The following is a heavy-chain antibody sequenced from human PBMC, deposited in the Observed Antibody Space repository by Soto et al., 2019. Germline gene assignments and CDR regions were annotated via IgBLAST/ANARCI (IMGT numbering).Heavy chain of an antibody. J-gene: IGHJ4*02. V-gene: IGHV1-69*13. CDR2: IIPIFGTA. CDR1: GYTFTSYG. CDR3: ARGPYSSSWPLDY. Sequence: SVKVSCKASGYTFTSYGISWVRQAPGQGLEWMGGIIPIFGTANYAQKFQGRVTITADESTSTAYMELSSLRSEDTAVYYCARGPYSSSWPLDYWGQGILVTVSS. D-gene: IGHD6-13*01.